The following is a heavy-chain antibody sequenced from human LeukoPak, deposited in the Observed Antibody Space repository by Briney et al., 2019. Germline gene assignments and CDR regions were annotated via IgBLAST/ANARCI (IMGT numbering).Heavy chain of an antibody. CDR1: GGSISSGDYY. CDR2: IYYSGST. V-gene: IGHV4-30-4*08. J-gene: IGHJ6*03. Sequence: PSQTLSLTCTVSGGSISSGDYYWSWIRQPPGKGLEWIGYIYYSGSTYYNPSLKSRVTISVDTSKNQFSLKLSSVTAADTAVYYCARSGPAAMFMDVWGKGTTVTVSS. D-gene: IGHD2-2*01. CDR3: ARSGPAAMFMDV.